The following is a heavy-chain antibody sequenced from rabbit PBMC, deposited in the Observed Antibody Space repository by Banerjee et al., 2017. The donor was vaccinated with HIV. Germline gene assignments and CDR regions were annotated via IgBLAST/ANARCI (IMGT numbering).Heavy chain of an antibody. CDR2: IYTGDDST. J-gene: IGHJ4*01. V-gene: IGHV1S45*01. D-gene: IGHD6-1*01. Sequence: QEQLEESGGDLVKPEGSLTLTCTASGFSFSSGYDMCWVRQAPGKGLEWIGCIYTGDDSTYYASWAKGRFTISKTSSTTVTLQMTSLTAADTATYFCARSYAGYGYASNLWGQGTLVTVS. CDR3: ARSYAGYGYASNL. CDR1: GFSFSSGYD.